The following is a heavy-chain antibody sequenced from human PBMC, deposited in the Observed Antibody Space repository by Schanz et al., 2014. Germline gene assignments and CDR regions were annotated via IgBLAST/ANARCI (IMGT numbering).Heavy chain of an antibody. CDR2: INSVGSNT. CDR1: TFIFDHYA. J-gene: IGHJ4*02. Sequence: EVQLLESGGGLVQPGGPLRLSCSASTFIFDHYAMTWARQAPGKVLEWVARINSVGSNTDYADSVTGRFTISRDNAKNTLYLQMNTLRAEDTAVYYCARDRRNADLDYWGQGTLVTVSS. V-gene: IGHV3-23*01. CDR3: ARDRRNADLDY. D-gene: IGHD1-1*01.